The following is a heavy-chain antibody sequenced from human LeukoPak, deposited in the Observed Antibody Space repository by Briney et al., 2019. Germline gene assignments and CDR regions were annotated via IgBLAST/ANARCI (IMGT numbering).Heavy chain of an antibody. D-gene: IGHD5-12*01. CDR1: GFTFSSSW. Sequence: PGGSLRLSCAASGFTFSSSWMFWVRQAPGKGLVWVSRINSDGSSTSYADSVKGRFTISRDNAKNTLYLQMNSLRAEDTAVYYCARDEYSGYDEDNWFDPWGQGTLVTVSS. CDR2: INSDGSST. V-gene: IGHV3-74*01. J-gene: IGHJ5*02. CDR3: ARDEYSGYDEDNWFDP.